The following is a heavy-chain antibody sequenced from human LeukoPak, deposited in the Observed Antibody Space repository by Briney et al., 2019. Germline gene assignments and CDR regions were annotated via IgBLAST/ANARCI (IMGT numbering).Heavy chain of an antibody. CDR1: GGTTSSYY. V-gene: IGHV4-59*12. Sequence: SETLSLTCTVSGGTTSSYYWSWIRQPPGKGLEWIGYIYYSGSTYYNPSLKSRVTISVDTSKNQFSLKLSSVTAADTAVYYCARDYGGNSGAFYSWGQGTMVTVSS. CDR2: IYYSGST. D-gene: IGHD4-23*01. CDR3: ARDYGGNSGAFYS. J-gene: IGHJ3*02.